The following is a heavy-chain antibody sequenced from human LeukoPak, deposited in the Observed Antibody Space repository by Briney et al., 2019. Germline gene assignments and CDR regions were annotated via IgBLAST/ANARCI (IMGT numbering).Heavy chain of an antibody. V-gene: IGHV3-48*01. CDR2: ISSSSSTI. CDR1: GFTFSSYS. D-gene: IGHD3-10*01. Sequence: GGSLRLSCAASGFTFSSYSMNWVRQAPGKGLEWVSYISSSSSTIYYADSVKGRFTISRDNSKNTLYLQMNSLRAEDTAVYYCAKRRNYYGSGSYYSDYYYYMDVWGKGTTVTVSS. J-gene: IGHJ6*03. CDR3: AKRRNYYGSGSYYSDYYYYMDV.